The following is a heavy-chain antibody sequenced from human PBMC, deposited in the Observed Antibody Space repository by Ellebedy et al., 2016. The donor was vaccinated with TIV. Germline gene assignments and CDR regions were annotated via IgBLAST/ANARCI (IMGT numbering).Heavy chain of an antibody. CDR2: MNPNSGNT. D-gene: IGHD1-26*01. J-gene: IGHJ4*02. V-gene: IGHV1-8*02. CDR1: GYTFPTYA. Sequence: AASVKVSCKTSGYTFPTYAITWVRPPTGQGLEWMGWMNPNSGNTGYAQKFQGRVTMTRNTSISTAYMELSSLRSEDTAVYYCARAWEVGATTDYWGQGTLVTVSS. CDR3: ARAWEVGATTDY.